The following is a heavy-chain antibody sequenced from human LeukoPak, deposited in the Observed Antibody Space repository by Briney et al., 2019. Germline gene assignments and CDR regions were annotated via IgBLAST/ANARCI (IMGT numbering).Heavy chain of an antibody. CDR1: GYIFTDYY. D-gene: IGHD3-16*02. CDR3: AREGKELSAIDY. J-gene: IGHJ4*02. V-gene: IGHV1-2*02. CDR2: INPNSGGT. Sequence: ASVKVSCKASGYIFTDYYMHWVRQAPGQGLEWMGWINPNSGGTNYAQKFQGRVTMTRDTSISTAYMELSRLRSDDTAVYYCAREGKELSAIDYWGQGTLVTVSS.